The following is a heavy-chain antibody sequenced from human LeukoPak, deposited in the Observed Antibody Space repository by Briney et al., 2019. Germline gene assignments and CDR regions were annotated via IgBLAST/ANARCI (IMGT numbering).Heavy chain of an antibody. CDR3: ARGSCSSSSCYERLNGMDV. D-gene: IGHD2-2*01. V-gene: IGHV3-13*01. J-gene: IGHJ6*02. CDR1: GFTFSNYD. CDR2: FHTAGDT. Sequence: GGSLRLSCAASGFTFSNYDMHWVRQATGKGLEWVSAFHTAGDTHYSGSVKGRFATSRENAKNSFYLQMNNLRAGDTAVYYCARGSCSSSSCYERLNGMDVWGQGTPVTVSS.